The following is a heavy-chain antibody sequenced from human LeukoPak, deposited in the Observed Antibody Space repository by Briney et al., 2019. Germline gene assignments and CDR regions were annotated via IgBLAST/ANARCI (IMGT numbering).Heavy chain of an antibody. CDR1: GYTFTSYD. J-gene: IGHJ4*02. V-gene: IGHV1-8*01. D-gene: IGHD5-12*01. Sequence: ASVKVSCKASGYTFTSYDINWVRQATGQGLEWMGWMNPNSGNTGYAQKFQGRVTMTRNTSISTAYMELSSLRSEDTAVYYCARAIPIQNIVATIYFDYWGQGTLVTVSS. CDR3: ARAIPIQNIVATIYFDY. CDR2: MNPNSGNT.